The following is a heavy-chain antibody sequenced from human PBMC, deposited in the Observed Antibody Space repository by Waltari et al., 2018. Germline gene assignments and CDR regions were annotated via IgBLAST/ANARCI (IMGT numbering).Heavy chain of an antibody. J-gene: IGHJ6*02. D-gene: IGHD3-22*01. CDR1: GGSISSYY. CDR3: ARHKPDITMIVVPAPYYGMDV. CDR2: ISYSGST. Sequence: QVQLQESGPGLVKPSETLSLTCTVSGGSISSYYWSWIRQPPGKGLEWIGYISYSGSTNYNPSLKSRVTISVDTAKTRFSLKLSSVTAADTAVYYCARHKPDITMIVVPAPYYGMDVWGQGTTVTVSS. V-gene: IGHV4-59*08.